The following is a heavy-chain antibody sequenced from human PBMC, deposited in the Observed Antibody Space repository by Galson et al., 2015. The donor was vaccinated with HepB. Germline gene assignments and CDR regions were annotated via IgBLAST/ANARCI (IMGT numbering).Heavy chain of an antibody. CDR3: ARESFAYCGGDCYSYYFDY. V-gene: IGHV3-30-3*01. J-gene: IGHJ4*02. D-gene: IGHD2-21*02. CDR1: GFTFSSYA. Sequence: SLRLSCAASGFTFSSYAMHWVRQAPGKGLEWVAVISYDGSNKYYADSVKGRFTISRDNSKNTLYLQMNSLRAEDTAVYYCARESFAYCGGDCYSYYFDYWGQGTLVTVSS. CDR2: ISYDGSNK.